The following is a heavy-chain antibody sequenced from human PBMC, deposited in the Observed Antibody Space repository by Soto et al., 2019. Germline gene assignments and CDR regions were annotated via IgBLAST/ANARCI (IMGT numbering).Heavy chain of an antibody. CDR2: IIPIFGTA. D-gene: IGHD6-19*01. CDR3: AGGGRSKMYSSGWYLGYYYYGMDV. J-gene: IGHJ6*02. V-gene: IGHV1-69*13. Sequence: SVKVSCKASGGTFSSYAISWVRQAPGQGLEWMGGIIPIFGTANYAQKFQGRVTITADESTSTAYMELSSLRSEDTAVYYCAGGGRSKMYSSGWYLGYYYYGMDVWGQGTKVTVSS. CDR1: GGTFSSYA.